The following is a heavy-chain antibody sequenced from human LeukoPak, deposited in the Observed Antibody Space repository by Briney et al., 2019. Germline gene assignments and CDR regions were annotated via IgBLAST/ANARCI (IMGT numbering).Heavy chain of an antibody. D-gene: IGHD2-2*01. CDR3: ARDSGSCSSTSCSHLFDY. CDR1: GGTFSSYA. Sequence: SVKVSCKASGGTFSSYAISWVQQAPGQGLEWMGGIIPIFGTANYAQKFQGRVTITADESTSTAYMELSSLRSEDTAVYYCARDSGSCSSTSCSHLFDYRGHGTLVTVSS. CDR2: IIPIFGTA. V-gene: IGHV1-69*13. J-gene: IGHJ4*01.